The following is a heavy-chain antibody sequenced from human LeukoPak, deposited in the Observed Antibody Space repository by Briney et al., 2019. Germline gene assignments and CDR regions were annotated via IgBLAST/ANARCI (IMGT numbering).Heavy chain of an antibody. D-gene: IGHD2-15*01. CDR1: GGSISSYY. Sequence: SETLSLTCTVSGGSISSYYWSWIRQPPGKGLEWIGYIYYSGSTNYDPSLMSRVTISVDTSKNQFSLKLSSVTAADTAVYYCARERGTLGYCSGGSCYLPRWFDPWGQGTLVTVSS. V-gene: IGHV4-59*01. J-gene: IGHJ5*02. CDR3: ARERGTLGYCSGGSCYLPRWFDP. CDR2: IYYSGST.